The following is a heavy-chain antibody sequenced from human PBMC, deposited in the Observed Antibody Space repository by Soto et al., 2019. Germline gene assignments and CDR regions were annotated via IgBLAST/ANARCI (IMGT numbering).Heavy chain of an antibody. J-gene: IGHJ4*02. D-gene: IGHD3-16*02. CDR1: GFTFLAYS. V-gene: IGHV3-30-3*01. Sequence: PGGSLRLSCAASGFTFLAYSMHWVRQAPGKGLEWVAIISYDGDTQFYADSVKGRFTISRDNSKSMLYLQMNSLRADDTAVYYCAREGWGAFPLGDLSPYFDYWGQGTPVTVSS. CDR2: ISYDGDTQ. CDR3: AREGWGAFPLGDLSPYFDY.